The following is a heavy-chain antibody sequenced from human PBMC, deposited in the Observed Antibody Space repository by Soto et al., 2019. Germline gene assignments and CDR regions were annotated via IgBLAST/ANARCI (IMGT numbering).Heavy chain of an antibody. CDR2: IWYDGSEK. Sequence: QVQLVESGGGVVQPGRSLRLSCEASGFTFRSHGMHWVRQAPGKGLEWLAVIWYDGSEKYYADSVKGRFTISRDNSKNTLYLQMNSLTVEDTDVYYCARWSDNKVVDPWGQGTVVTVS. CDR3: ARWSDNKVVDP. J-gene: IGHJ5*02. D-gene: IGHD1-1*01. CDR1: GFTFRSHG. V-gene: IGHV3-33*01.